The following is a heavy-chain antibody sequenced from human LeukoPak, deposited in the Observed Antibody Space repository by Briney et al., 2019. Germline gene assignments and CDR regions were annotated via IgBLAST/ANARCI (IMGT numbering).Heavy chain of an antibody. Sequence: ASVKVSCKASGYTFTSYGISWVRQAPGQGLEWMGWISAYNGNTNYAQKLQGRVTMTTDTSTSTAYMELRSLRSDDTAVYYCARADYDYVWGSYRYVRFDYWGQGTLVTVSS. CDR3: ARADYDYVWGSYRYVRFDY. D-gene: IGHD3-16*02. CDR2: ISAYNGNT. V-gene: IGHV1-18*01. CDR1: GYTFTSYG. J-gene: IGHJ4*02.